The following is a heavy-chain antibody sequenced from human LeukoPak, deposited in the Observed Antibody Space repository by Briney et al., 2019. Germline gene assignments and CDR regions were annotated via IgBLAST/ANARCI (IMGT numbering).Heavy chain of an antibody. D-gene: IGHD6-19*01. J-gene: IGHJ3*02. V-gene: IGHV4-61*02. CDR2: IYTSGST. CDR3: ARDQALGYGWPTVLAIDI. Sequence: SETLSLTCTVSGGSISSGSYYWSWIRQPAGKGLEWIRRIYTSGSTNYNPSLKSRVTISVDTSKNQFSLNLSSVTAADTAVYYCARDQALGYGWPTVLAIDIWGQGTMVTVSS. CDR1: GGSISSGSYY.